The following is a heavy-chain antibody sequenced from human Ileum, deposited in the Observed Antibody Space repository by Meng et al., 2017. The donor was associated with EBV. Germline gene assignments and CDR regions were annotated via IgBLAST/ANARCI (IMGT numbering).Heavy chain of an antibody. V-gene: IGHV4-28*01. J-gene: IGHJ4*02. CDR2: INYSGTT. Sequence: QPQLQAAGSELLKPTAPMSLSSAVDGYFISTTNWWGWLRQRTGQGLVWIGHINYSGTTYNDPFLKRLITMSIDPYKNPFSLKLSSVAAVDTAVYYCARNSESGSYIDYWGLGTLVTVSS. CDR3: ARNSESGSYIDY. CDR1: GYFISTTNW. D-gene: IGHD1-26*01.